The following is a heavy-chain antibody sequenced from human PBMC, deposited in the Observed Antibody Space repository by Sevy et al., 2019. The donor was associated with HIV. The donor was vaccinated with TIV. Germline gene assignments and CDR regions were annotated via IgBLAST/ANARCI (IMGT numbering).Heavy chain of an antibody. D-gene: IGHD2-2*01. CDR1: GFTFGDYG. CDR3: TRGGGCSSNSCRYYFDY. J-gene: IGHJ4*02. CDR2: IRSKAYGGTT. V-gene: IGHV3-49*04. Sequence: GGSLRLSCTASGFTFGDYGMNWVRQAPGKGLEWVSFIRSKAYGGTTEYAASVKGRFTISRDDSKSIACLQMNSLKTGDIAVYYCTRGGGCSSNSCRYYFDYWGQGTLVTVSS.